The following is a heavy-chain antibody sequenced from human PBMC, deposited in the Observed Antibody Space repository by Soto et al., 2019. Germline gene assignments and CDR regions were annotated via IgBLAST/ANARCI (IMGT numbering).Heavy chain of an antibody. J-gene: IGHJ4*02. CDR2: ISAYNGNT. Sequence: QVQLVQSGAEVKKPGASVKVSCKASGYTFTSYGITWVRQAPGQGLEWMGWISAYNGNTKDAQKFQGRVTMTTDTSTSTAYMELRSLRSDDMAVYYFARDLGAQIVDYWGQGTLVTVSS. V-gene: IGHV1-18*03. CDR1: GYTFTSYG. CDR3: ARDLGAQIVDY. D-gene: IGHD1-26*01.